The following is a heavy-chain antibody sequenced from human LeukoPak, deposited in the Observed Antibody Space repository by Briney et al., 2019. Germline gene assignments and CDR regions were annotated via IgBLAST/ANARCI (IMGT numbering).Heavy chain of an antibody. CDR1: GYTFTDYG. V-gene: IGHV1-18*01. J-gene: IGHJ4*02. D-gene: IGHD3-10*01. CDR2: ISAYDGNT. CDR3: ARAGWIITSGIDY. Sequence: ASVKVSCKASGYTFTDYGISWVRQAPGQGLEWMGWISAYDGNTNYVERFRSFLTMTFDTSTTTAYMSLRSPTSDDTAVYYCARAGWIITSGIDYWGQGALVTVSS.